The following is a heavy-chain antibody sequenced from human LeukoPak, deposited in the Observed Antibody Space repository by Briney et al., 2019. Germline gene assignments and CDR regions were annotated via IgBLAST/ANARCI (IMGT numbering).Heavy chain of an antibody. CDR2: ISAYNGNT. Sequence: ASVKVSCKASGYTFTSYGISWVRQAPGQGLEWMGWISAYNGNTNYAQELQGRVTMTTDTSTSTAYMELRSLRSDDTAVYYCARANPESVVVTTTYFDYWGQGTLVTVSS. D-gene: IGHD3-22*01. CDR1: GYTFTSYG. CDR3: ARANPESVVVTTTYFDY. V-gene: IGHV1-18*01. J-gene: IGHJ4*02.